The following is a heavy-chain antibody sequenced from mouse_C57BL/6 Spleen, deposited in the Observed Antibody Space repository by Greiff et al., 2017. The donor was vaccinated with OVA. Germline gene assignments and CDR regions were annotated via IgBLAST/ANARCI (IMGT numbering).Heavy chain of an antibody. CDR1: GFTFSDYG. CDR3: ARGYYGSSYPCAMDY. V-gene: IGHV5-17*01. CDR2: ISSGSSTI. Sequence: EVKVVESGGGLVKPGGSLKLSCAASGFTFSDYGMHWVRQAPEKGLEWVAYISSGSSTIYYADTVKGRFTISRDNAKNTLFLQMTSLRSEDTAMYYCARGYYGSSYPCAMDYWGQGTSGTVSS. J-gene: IGHJ4*01. D-gene: IGHD1-1*01.